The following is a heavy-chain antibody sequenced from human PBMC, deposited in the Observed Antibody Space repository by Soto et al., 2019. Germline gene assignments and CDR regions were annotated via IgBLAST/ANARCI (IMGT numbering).Heavy chain of an antibody. CDR2: IYYSGST. CDR1: GGSISSGDYY. V-gene: IGHV4-30-4*01. Sequence: PSETLSLTCTVSGGSISSGDYYWSWIRQPPGKGLEWIGYIYYSGSTYYNTSLKSRVTISVDTSKNQFSLKLSSVTAADTAVYYCARGATYYYDSSGYYPRAFDYWGQGTPVTVSS. J-gene: IGHJ4*02. CDR3: ARGATYYYDSSGYYPRAFDY. D-gene: IGHD3-22*01.